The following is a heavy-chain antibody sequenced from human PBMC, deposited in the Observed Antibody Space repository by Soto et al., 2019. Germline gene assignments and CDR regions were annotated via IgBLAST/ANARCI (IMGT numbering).Heavy chain of an antibody. CDR1: GFTVSSNY. V-gene: IGHV3-53*04. CDR2: IYSGGST. J-gene: IGHJ2*01. Sequence: EVQLVESGGGLVQPGGSLRLSCAASGFTVSSNYMSWVRQAPGKGLEWVSVIYSGGSTYYADSVKGRFTISRHNSKNTLDLQMNSLRVEDTAVYYCATIYCSGGRCYNYWYFDLWGRGTLVTVSS. D-gene: IGHD2-15*01. CDR3: ATIYCSGGRCYNYWYFDL.